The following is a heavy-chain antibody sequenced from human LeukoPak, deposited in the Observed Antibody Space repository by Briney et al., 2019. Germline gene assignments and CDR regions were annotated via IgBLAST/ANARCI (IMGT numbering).Heavy chain of an antibody. CDR1: GFTFSTYS. Sequence: GESLKISCAASGFTFSTYSMNWVRQAPGKGLEWVSYISSSSSTIYYADSVKGRFTISRDNAKNSLYLQMNSLRAEDTAVYYCARGSTYYDSSGQVPFDYWGQGTLVTVSS. J-gene: IGHJ4*02. CDR2: ISSSSSTI. D-gene: IGHD3-22*01. CDR3: ARGSTYYDSSGQVPFDY. V-gene: IGHV3-48*01.